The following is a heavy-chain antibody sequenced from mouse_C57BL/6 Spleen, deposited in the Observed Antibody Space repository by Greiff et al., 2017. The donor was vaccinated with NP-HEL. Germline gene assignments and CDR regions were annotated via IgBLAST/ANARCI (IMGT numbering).Heavy chain of an antibody. CDR3: ARSTYSNSWFAY. Sequence: QVQLQQPGAELVMPGASVKLSCKASGYTFTSYWMHWVKQRPGQGLEWIGEIDPSDSYTNYNQKFKGKSTLTVDKSSSTAYMQLSSLTSEDSAVYYCARSTYSNSWFAYWGQGTLVTVSA. D-gene: IGHD2-5*01. CDR1: GYTFTSYW. J-gene: IGHJ3*01. V-gene: IGHV1-69*01. CDR2: IDPSDSYT.